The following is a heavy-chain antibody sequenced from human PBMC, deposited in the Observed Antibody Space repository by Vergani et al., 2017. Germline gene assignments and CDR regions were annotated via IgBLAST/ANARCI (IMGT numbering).Heavy chain of an antibody. CDR2: IYYSGST. Sequence: QVQLQESGPGLVKPSETLYLTCTVSGGPISSYHWSWIRQPPGKGLEWIGYIYYSGSTNYNPSLKSRVTISVDTSKNQFSLKLSSVTAADTAVYYCSRMRVADADAFDIWGQGTMVTVSS. CDR3: SRMRVADADAFDI. CDR1: GGPISSYH. J-gene: IGHJ3*02. V-gene: IGHV4-59*01.